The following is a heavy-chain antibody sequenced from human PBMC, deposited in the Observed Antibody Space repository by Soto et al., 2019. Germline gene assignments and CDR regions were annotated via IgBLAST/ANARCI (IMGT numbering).Heavy chain of an antibody. CDR3: ARPVRGYYCSGSYYPYYFDY. J-gene: IGHJ4*02. CDR2: ISAYNGNT. D-gene: IGHD3-10*01. Sequence: QVQLVQSGAEVKKPGASVKVSCKASGYTFTSYGISWVRQAPGQGLEWMGWISAYNGNTNYAQKLQGRVTMTTDTSTSTAYMELRSLRSDDTAVYYCARPVRGYYCSGSYYPYYFDYWGQGTLVTVSS. CDR1: GYTFTSYG. V-gene: IGHV1-18*04.